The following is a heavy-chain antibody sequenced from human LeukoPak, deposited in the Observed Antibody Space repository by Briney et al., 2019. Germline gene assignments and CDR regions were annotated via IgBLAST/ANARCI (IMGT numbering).Heavy chain of an antibody. CDR3: ARYYDFLSYMDV. CDR2: IYYSGRT. J-gene: IGHJ6*03. Sequence: PSETLSLTCTVSAGSISSGEYYWSWIRQPPRKGLEWIGYIYYSGRTYYNPSLKSRLAITVDTSKNQFSLKLNSVTAADTAVYYCARYYDFLSYMDVWGKGTTVTVSS. V-gene: IGHV4-30-4*08. CDR1: AGSISSGEYY. D-gene: IGHD3-3*01.